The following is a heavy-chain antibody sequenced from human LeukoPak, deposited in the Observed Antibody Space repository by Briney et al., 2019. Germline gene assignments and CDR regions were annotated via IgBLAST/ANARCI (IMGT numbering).Heavy chain of an antibody. V-gene: IGHV3-23*01. CDR1: GFTFSSYA. J-gene: IGHJ5*02. CDR3: ARVKSYYDFWSGYRFDP. D-gene: IGHD3-3*01. CDR2: ISGSGGST. Sequence: GGSLRLSCAASGFTFSSYAMSWVRQAPGKGLEWVSAISGSGGSTYYADSVKGRFTISRDNSKNTLYLQMNSLRAEDTAVYYCARVKSYYDFWSGYRFDPWGQGTLVTVSS.